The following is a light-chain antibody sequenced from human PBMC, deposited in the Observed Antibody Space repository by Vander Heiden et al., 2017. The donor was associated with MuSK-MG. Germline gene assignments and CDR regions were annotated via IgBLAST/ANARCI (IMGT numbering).Light chain of an antibody. J-gene: IGKJ3*01. CDR1: QSLLHSNGYNY. CDR2: LGS. CDR3: MQALQTLWT. V-gene: IGKV2-28*01. Sequence: DIVMTQSPLSLPVTPGEPASISCRSSQSLLHSNGYNYLDWYLQKPGQSPQLLIYLGSNRASGVPDRFSGSGSGTDFTLKIIRVEAEDVGVYYCMQALQTLWTFGPGTKVDIK.